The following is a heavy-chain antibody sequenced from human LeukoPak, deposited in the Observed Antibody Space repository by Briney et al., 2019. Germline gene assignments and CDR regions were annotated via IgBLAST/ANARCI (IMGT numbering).Heavy chain of an antibody. D-gene: IGHD3-3*01. Sequence: SETLSLTCAVYGGSFSGYYWSWIRQPPGKGLEWIGEINHSGSTNYNPSLKSRVTISVDTSKDQFSLKLSSVTAADTAVYYCARVLWSGYFIDPWGQGTLVTVSS. J-gene: IGHJ5*02. CDR3: ARVLWSGYFIDP. CDR1: GGSFSGYY. CDR2: INHSGST. V-gene: IGHV4-34*01.